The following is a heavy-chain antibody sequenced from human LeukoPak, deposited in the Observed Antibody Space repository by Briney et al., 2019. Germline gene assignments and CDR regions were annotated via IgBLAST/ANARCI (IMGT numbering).Heavy chain of an antibody. CDR3: ASVGGGSPY. V-gene: IGHV4-38-2*02. Sequence: PSETLSLTCTVSGYSISSGHFWSWIRQPPGKGLEWIGSIYGSGTTYYDPPLRSRVSIPADTSKNHFSLELSSVTAADTAVYYCASVGGGSPYWGQGTLVTVSS. J-gene: IGHJ4*02. CDR2: IYGSGTT. CDR1: GYSISSGHF. D-gene: IGHD3-16*01.